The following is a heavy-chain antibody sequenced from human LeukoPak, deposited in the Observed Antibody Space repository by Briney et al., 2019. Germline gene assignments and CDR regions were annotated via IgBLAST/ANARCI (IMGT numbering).Heavy chain of an antibody. Sequence: GESLKISCKGSGYSFTSYWIGWVRQMPGKGLEWMGIIYPGDSDTRYSPSFRGQVTISADKSISTAYLQWSSLKASDTAMYYCARQSDILTGYIDYWGQGTLVTVSS. D-gene: IGHD3-9*01. CDR2: IYPGDSDT. CDR1: GYSFTSYW. CDR3: ARQSDILTGYIDY. J-gene: IGHJ4*02. V-gene: IGHV5-51*01.